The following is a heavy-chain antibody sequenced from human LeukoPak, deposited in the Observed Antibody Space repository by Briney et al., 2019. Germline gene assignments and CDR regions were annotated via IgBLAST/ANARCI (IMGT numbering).Heavy chain of an antibody. CDR2: ISGSGGSA. J-gene: IGHJ6*02. D-gene: IGHD3-10*01. CDR3: AKDVYGYYAMDV. V-gene: IGHV3-23*01. CDR1: GFTFSSYS. Sequence: PGGSLRLSCAASGFTFSSYSMNWVRQAPGKGLEWVSTISGSGGSAYYADSVKGRFTISRDNSKNTLYPQMNSLRAEDTAVYYCAKDVYGYYAMDVWGQGTTVTVSS.